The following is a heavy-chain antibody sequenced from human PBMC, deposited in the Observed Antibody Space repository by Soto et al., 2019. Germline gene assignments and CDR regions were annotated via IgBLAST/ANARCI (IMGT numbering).Heavy chain of an antibody. D-gene: IGHD2-2*01. V-gene: IGHV4-59*11. CDR2: IYYSGST. Sequence: SETLSLTWTVSGVSISNLYWSWILQPPGKGLEWIGYIYYSGSTNYNPSLKSRVTISVDTSKNQFSLKLSSVTAADTAVYYCARTIVVVPAASSSSVYYYMDVWGKGTTVTVSS. J-gene: IGHJ6*03. CDR1: GVSISNLY. CDR3: ARTIVVVPAASSSSVYYYMDV.